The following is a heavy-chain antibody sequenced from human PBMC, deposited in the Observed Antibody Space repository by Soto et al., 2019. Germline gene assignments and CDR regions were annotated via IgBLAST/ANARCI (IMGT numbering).Heavy chain of an antibody. CDR2: ISSSSSYI. CDR1: GFTFSSYS. D-gene: IGHD3-22*01. V-gene: IGHV3-21*01. Sequence: GSLRLSCAASGFTFSSYSMNWVRQAPGKGLEWVSSISSSSSYIYYADSVKGRFTFSRDNAKNSLYLQMNSLRAEDTAVYYCARDKGWESYYDSSGYYLDAFDIWGQGTMVTVSS. CDR3: ARDKGWESYYDSSGYYLDAFDI. J-gene: IGHJ3*02.